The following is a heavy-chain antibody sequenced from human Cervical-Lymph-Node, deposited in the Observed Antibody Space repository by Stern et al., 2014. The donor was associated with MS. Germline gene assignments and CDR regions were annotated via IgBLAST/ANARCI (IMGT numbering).Heavy chain of an antibody. CDR3: ARGRGGNYRYYFDY. Sequence: VPLVESGGGLVKPGGSLRLSCAASGFTFSSSSMNWVRQAPGKGLEWVASISSGGSYIYYADSLKGRFTISRDNAKNSLYLQMNSLRAEDTAVYYCARGRGGNYRYYFDYWGQGTLVTVSS. CDR1: GFTFSSSS. CDR2: ISSGGSYI. V-gene: IGHV3-21*01. J-gene: IGHJ4*02. D-gene: IGHD4-23*01.